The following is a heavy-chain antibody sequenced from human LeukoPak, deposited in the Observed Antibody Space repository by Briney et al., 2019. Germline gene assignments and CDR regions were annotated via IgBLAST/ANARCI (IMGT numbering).Heavy chain of an antibody. CDR1: GGSISSGGYY. D-gene: IGHD4-17*01. CDR3: AREALRPSRWFDP. J-gene: IGHJ5*02. CDR2: IYYSGST. Sequence: RASQTLSLTCTVSGGSISSGGYYWSWIRQHPGKGLEWIGYIYYSGSTYYNPSLKSRVTISVDTSNNQFSLKLSSVTAADTAVYYCAREALRPSRWFDPWGQGTLVTVSS. V-gene: IGHV4-30-4*08.